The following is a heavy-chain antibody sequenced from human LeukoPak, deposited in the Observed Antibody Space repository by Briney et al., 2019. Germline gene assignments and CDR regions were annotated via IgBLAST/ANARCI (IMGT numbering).Heavy chain of an antibody. CDR2: ISSSGSGDNT. Sequence: SGGSLRLSCAASGVTLSTYAMSWARQAPGKGLEWVSGISSSGSGDNTYYADSVKGRFTISRDNSKNTLYLQMNSLRAEDSAVYYCARDQIAVAGPLYDAFDIWGQGTMVTVSS. CDR1: GVTLSTYA. V-gene: IGHV3-23*01. J-gene: IGHJ3*02. CDR3: ARDQIAVAGPLYDAFDI. D-gene: IGHD6-19*01.